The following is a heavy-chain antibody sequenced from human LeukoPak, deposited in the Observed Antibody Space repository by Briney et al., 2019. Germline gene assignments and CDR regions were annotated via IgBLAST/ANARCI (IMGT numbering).Heavy chain of an antibody. CDR3: ARDAPTTVTTGAYYYYYYMDV. Sequence: ASVKVSCKASGYTFTGYYMHWVRQAPGQGLEWMGWINPNSGGTNYAQKFQGRVTMTRDTSISTAYMELSRLRSDDTAVYYCARDAPTTVTTGAYYYYYYMDVWGKGTTVTVSS. V-gene: IGHV1-2*02. CDR2: INPNSGGT. CDR1: GYTFTGYY. D-gene: IGHD4-17*01. J-gene: IGHJ6*03.